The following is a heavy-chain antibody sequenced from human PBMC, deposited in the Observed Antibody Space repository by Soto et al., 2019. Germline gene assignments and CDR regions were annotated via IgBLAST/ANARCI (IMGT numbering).Heavy chain of an antibody. V-gene: IGHV1-69*01. J-gene: IGHJ4*02. CDR1: GGTFSSYA. Sequence: QVQLVQSGAEVQKPGSSVKVSCKASGGTFSSYAISWVRQAPGQGLEWMGGIIPIFGTANYAQKFQGRVTITADESTSTAYMELSSLRSEDTAVYYCAILVLRYFDWSNREVDYWGQGTLVTVSS. CDR2: IIPIFGTA. CDR3: AILVLRYFDWSNREVDY. D-gene: IGHD3-9*01.